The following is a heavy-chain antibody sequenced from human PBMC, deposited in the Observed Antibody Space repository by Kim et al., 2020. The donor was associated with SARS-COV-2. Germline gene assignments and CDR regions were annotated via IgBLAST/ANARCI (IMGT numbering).Heavy chain of an antibody. V-gene: IGHV1-3*01. CDR1: GYTFTNYA. J-gene: IGHJ3*02. Sequence: ASVKVSCKASGYTFTNYAIHWVRQAPGQRLEWMGWINAGNGNTKYPQKFQGRVTISRDTSASTAYMELSSLRSEDTAVYYCARAGAYDSSSYYSYDAFDIWGQGTMVTVSS. CDR2: INAGNGNT. CDR3: ARAGAYDSSSYYSYDAFDI. D-gene: IGHD3-22*01.